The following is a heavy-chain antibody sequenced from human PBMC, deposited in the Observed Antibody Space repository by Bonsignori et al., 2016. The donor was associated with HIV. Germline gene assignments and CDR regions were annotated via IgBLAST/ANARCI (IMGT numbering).Heavy chain of an antibody. CDR1: GFTFRNYW. D-gene: IGHD3-16*01. CDR3: VRDYVWGSPSPDY. J-gene: IGHJ4*02. Sequence: EVHLVESGGGLVQPGGSLRLSCVGTGFTFRNYWMTWVRQAPGKRPEWVGNIKQDGSETYYVDSLKGRFTISRDNAKSSLYLQMNSLRVEDTAVYYCVRDYVWGSPSPDYWGQGTLV. CDR2: IKQDGSET. V-gene: IGHV3-7*01.